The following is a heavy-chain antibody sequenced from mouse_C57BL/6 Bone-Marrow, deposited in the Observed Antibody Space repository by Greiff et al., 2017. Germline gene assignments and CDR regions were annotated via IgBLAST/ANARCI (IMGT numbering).Heavy chain of an antibody. CDR3: ARHNWRIFDY. J-gene: IGHJ2*01. D-gene: IGHD4-1*01. CDR2: ICSGGSYT. V-gene: IGHV5-6*02. Sequence: EVTLEESGGDLVKPGGSLKLSCAASGFTFSSYGMSWVRQSPDKRLEWVATICSGGSYTYYPDSVKGRFTISRDNAKNTLYLHMSSLKSEDTAMYYCARHNWRIFDYWGQGTTLTVSS. CDR1: GFTFSSYG.